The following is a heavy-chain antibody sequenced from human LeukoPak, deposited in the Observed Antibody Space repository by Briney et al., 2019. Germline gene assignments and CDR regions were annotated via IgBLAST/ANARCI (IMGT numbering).Heavy chain of an antibody. CDR3: ARDRWLQSPGDLGY. J-gene: IGHJ4*02. V-gene: IGHV3-33*01. D-gene: IGHD5-24*01. CDR2: IWYDGSNK. Sequence: PGRSLRLSCAASGFTLSSYGMHWVRQAPGKGLEWVAVIWYDGSNKYYADSVKGRFTISRDNSKNTLYLQMNSLRAEDTAVYYCARDRWLQSPGDLGYWGQGTLVTVSS. CDR1: GFTLSSYG.